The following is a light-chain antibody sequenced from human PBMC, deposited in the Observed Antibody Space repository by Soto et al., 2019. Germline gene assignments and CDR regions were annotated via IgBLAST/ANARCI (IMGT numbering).Light chain of an antibody. V-gene: IGLV1-47*01. CDR3: AAWDDRLSGPWV. J-gene: IGLJ3*02. Sequence: QSALTQPPSASGTPGQRVTISCSGSSSNIGSNYVYWYQQLPGTAPKLLIYRNNQRPSGVPDRFSGSKSGTSASLAISGLRSEDAADYYWAAWDDRLSGPWVFGGGTKVTVL. CDR1: SSNIGSNY. CDR2: RNN.